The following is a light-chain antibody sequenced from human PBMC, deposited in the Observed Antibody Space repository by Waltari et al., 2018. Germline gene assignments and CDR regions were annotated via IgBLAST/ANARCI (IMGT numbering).Light chain of an antibody. CDR1: SSAVGNYNL. Sequence: QSGLVQPAFASGPPGQSITITCTGTSSAVGNYNLVSWYQQRPGKAPRLLSYEVTKRAPGTSDRFAASKSGNTASLSIAGLQAQEDEADYYCCSYVSLGTYVFGTGTKVTV. CDR2: EVT. CDR3: CSYVSLGTYV. V-gene: IGLV2-23*02. J-gene: IGLJ1*01.